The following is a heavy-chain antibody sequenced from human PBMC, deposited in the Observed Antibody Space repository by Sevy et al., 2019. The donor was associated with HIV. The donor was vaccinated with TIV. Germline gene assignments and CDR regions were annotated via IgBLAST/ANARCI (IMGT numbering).Heavy chain of an antibody. CDR3: ARWLAAPASSLTYESTRLYYYYYGMDV. Sequence: GGSLRLSCAASGFTFSDYYMSWIRQAPGKGLEWVSYISSSGSTIYYADSVKGRFTISRDNAKNSLYLQMNSLRAEDTAVYYCARWLAAPASSLTYESTRLYYYYYGMDVWGQGTTVTVSS. CDR1: GFTFSDYY. D-gene: IGHD6-13*01. V-gene: IGHV3-11*01. J-gene: IGHJ6*02. CDR2: ISSSGSTI.